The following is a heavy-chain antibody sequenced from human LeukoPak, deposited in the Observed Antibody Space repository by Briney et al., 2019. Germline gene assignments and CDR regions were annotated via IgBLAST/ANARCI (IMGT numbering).Heavy chain of an antibody. CDR2: ISYDGSNK. CDR3: ASDRTYYDSSGYPRHFDY. J-gene: IGHJ4*02. D-gene: IGHD3-22*01. Sequence: GGSLRLSCAASGFTFSSYAMHWVRQAPGKGLEWVAVISYDGSNKYYADSVKGRFTISRDNSKNTLYLQMNSLRAEDTAVYYCASDRTYYDSSGYPRHFDYWGQGTLVTVSS. V-gene: IGHV3-30*04. CDR1: GFTFSSYA.